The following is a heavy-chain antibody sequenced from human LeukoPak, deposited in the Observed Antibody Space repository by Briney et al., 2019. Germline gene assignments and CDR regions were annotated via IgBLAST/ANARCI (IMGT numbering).Heavy chain of an antibody. D-gene: IGHD3-10*01. CDR2: INHSGST. J-gene: IGHJ5*02. Sequence: SETLSLTCAVYGGPFSGYYWSWIRQPPGKGLEWIGEINHSGSTNYNPSLKSRVTISVDTSKNQFSLKLSSVTAADTAVYYCARGRRITMVRGVIKAWFDPWGQGTLVTVSS. V-gene: IGHV4-34*01. CDR1: GGPFSGYY. CDR3: ARGRRITMVRGVIKAWFDP.